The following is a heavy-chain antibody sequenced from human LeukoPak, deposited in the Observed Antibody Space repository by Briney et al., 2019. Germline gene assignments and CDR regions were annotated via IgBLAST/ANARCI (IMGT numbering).Heavy chain of an antibody. Sequence: GGSLRLSCAASGFTFSSYSMNWVRQAPGKGLEWVSSISSSSSYIYYADSVKGRFTISRDNAKNSLYLQMNSLRAEDTAVYSCAREWVGATGFDIWGQGTMVTVSS. CDR1: GFTFSSYS. D-gene: IGHD1-26*01. J-gene: IGHJ3*02. CDR3: AREWVGATGFDI. V-gene: IGHV3-21*01. CDR2: ISSSSSYI.